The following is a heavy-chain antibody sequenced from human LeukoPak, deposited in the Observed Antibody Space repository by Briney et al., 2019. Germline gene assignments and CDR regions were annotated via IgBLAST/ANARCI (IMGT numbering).Heavy chain of an antibody. CDR3: ARGRLSAMDY. CDR1: GGSFSDYY. Sequence: SETLSLTYAVYGGSFSDYYWSWIRQPPGKGLEWIGEINHSGSTNYNPSLKSRVTISVDTSKNQFSLKLSSVTAADTAVYYCARGRLSAMDYWGQGTLVTVSS. V-gene: IGHV4-34*01. J-gene: IGHJ4*02. CDR2: INHSGST. D-gene: IGHD5-18*01.